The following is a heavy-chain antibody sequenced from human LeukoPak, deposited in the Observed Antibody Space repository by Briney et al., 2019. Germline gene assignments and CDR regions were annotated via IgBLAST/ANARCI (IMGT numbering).Heavy chain of an antibody. V-gene: IGHV3-74*01. CDR3: ARGHHYYGSSAYYY. CDR2: INSDGSTT. D-gene: IGHD3-22*01. CDR1: GFTFISYW. Sequence: GGSLRLSCAASGFTFISYWMHWVRQAPGKGLVWVSRINSDGSTTSYAASVKGRFTIPRDTAKNTLYLQMNSLRAEDTAVYYCARGHHYYGSSAYYYWGQGTLVTVSS. J-gene: IGHJ4*02.